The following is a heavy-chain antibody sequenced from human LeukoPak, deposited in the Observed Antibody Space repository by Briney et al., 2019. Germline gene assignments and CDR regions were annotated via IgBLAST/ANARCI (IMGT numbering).Heavy chain of an antibody. CDR3: AREGTAGTNLNWFDP. V-gene: IGHV4-59*01. J-gene: IGHJ5*02. D-gene: IGHD1-1*01. CDR2: ISYSGST. Sequence: SETLSLTCTVSGGSISSYYWSWIRQPPGKGLEWIGYISYSGSTNFNPSLNSRVTISVDTSKDQFSLKLSSVTAADTAVYYCAREGTAGTNLNWFDPWGQGTLVTVSS. CDR1: GGSISSYY.